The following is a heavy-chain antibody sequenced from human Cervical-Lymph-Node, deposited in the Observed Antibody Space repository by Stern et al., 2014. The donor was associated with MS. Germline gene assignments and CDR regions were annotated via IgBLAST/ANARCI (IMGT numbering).Heavy chain of an antibody. V-gene: IGHV3-48*01. CDR3: ARGGTTWARMDV. CDR1: GFMFSSNS. D-gene: IGHD3-16*01. CDR2: ISSSSGTI. Sequence: EDQLVESGGGLVLPGGSLRLSCAVSGFMFSSNSMNWVRQAPGKGLEWVSYISSSSGTISYADSVKGRFTISRDNAKNSLYLQMNSLRAEDTAVYYCARGGTTWARMDVWGQGTTVTVSS. J-gene: IGHJ6*02.